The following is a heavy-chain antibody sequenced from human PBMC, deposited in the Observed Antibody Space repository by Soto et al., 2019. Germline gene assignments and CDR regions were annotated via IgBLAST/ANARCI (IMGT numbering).Heavy chain of an antibody. CDR2: IWYDGSNK. J-gene: IGHJ6*02. V-gene: IGHV3-33*01. CDR3: ARDRGCISTTCYRYYYAMDV. Sequence: GGSLRLSCAASGFTFSSYDMHWVRQAPGKGLEWVAVIWYDGSNKYYADSVKGRFTISRDNSKNTLYLQMNSLRAEDTAVYYCARDRGCISTTCYRYYYAMDVWGQGTTVTVSS. D-gene: IGHD2-2*01. CDR1: GFTFSSYD.